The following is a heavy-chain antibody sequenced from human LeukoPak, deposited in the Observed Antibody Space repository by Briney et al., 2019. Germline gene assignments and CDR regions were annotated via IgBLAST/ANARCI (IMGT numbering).Heavy chain of an antibody. CDR3: ARDYDFWSADDAFDI. D-gene: IGHD3-3*01. J-gene: IGHJ3*02. CDR1: GGSISSSSYY. CDR2: IYYSGST. V-gene: IGHV4-39*07. Sequence: SETLSLTCTVSGGSISSSSYYWGGIRQPPGKGLEWIGSIYYSGSTYYNPSLKSRVTISVDTSKNQFSLKLSSVTAADTAVYYCARDYDFWSADDAFDIWGQGTMVTVSS.